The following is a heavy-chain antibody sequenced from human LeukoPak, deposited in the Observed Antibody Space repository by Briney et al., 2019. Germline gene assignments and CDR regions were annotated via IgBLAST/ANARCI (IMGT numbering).Heavy chain of an antibody. V-gene: IGHV3-30-3*01. Sequence: PGGSLRLSCAASGFTFSSYAMHWVRQAPGKGLEWVAVISYDGSNKYYADSVKGRFTIPRDNSKNTLYLQMNSLRAEDTAVYYCARSLVGAFDYWGQGTLVTVSS. J-gene: IGHJ4*02. CDR2: ISYDGSNK. D-gene: IGHD1-26*01. CDR1: GFTFSSYA. CDR3: ARSLVGAFDY.